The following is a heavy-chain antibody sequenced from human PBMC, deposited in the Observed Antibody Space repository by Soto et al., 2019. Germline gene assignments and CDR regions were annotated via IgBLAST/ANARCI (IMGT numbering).Heavy chain of an antibody. Sequence: EVQLVESGGGLVQPGGSLRLSCAASGFTFTSYWMSWVRQAPGKGLEWVANIKQDGTSKYYADSVKGRFTVSRDNGKSSIYLQLDSLRDADPAVSRCASLRFIFMERDFDSWGQGTLVTVSS. CDR1: GFTFTSYW. CDR2: IKQDGTSK. V-gene: IGHV3-7*05. CDR3: ASLRFIFMERDFDS. J-gene: IGHJ4*02. D-gene: IGHD3-3*01.